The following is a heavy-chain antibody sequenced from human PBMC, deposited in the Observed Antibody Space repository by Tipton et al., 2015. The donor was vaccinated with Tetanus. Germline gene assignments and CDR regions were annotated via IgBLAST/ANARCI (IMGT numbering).Heavy chain of an antibody. J-gene: IGHJ3*01. V-gene: IGHV4-39*07. Sequence: GLVKPSETLSLTCTVSDESISSSSYYWGWIRHHPGRGLEWIASTSNSGSTNYNPSLKSRVTISVDTSKNQFSLRLRSVAAADTAVYYCARGGRDAYNNPLGAFDVWGRGTTVTVSS. D-gene: IGHD5-24*01. CDR1: DESISSSSYY. CDR3: ARGGRDAYNNPLGAFDV. CDR2: TSNSGST.